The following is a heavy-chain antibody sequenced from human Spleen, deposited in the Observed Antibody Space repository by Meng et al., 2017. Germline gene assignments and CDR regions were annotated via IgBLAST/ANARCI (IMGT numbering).Heavy chain of an antibody. CDR3: AKAIFEVVNNLFDY. CDR1: GFSFSRYA. D-gene: IGHD3-3*01. J-gene: IGHJ4*02. Sequence: GESLKISCAASGFSFSRYAMNWVRQAPGKGLEWVAVISDDGSNKYYADSVKGRFTISRDNSKNALYLHMNRLRDEDTAVYYCAKAIFEVVNNLFDYWGQGTLVTVSS. V-gene: IGHV3-30*01. CDR2: ISDDGSNK.